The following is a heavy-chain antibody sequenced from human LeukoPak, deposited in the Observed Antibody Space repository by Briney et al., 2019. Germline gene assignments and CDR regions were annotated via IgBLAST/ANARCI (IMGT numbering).Heavy chain of an antibody. CDR3: ARSGERAFDI. J-gene: IGHJ3*02. CDR1: GGSISSSSYY. D-gene: IGHD6-19*01. Sequence: KSSETLSLTCTVSGGSISSSSYYWGWIRQPPGKGLEWIGSIYYSGSTYYNPSLKSRVTISVDTSKNQFSLKLSSVTAADTAVYYCARSGERAFDIWGQGTMVTVSS. V-gene: IGHV4-39*01. CDR2: IYYSGST.